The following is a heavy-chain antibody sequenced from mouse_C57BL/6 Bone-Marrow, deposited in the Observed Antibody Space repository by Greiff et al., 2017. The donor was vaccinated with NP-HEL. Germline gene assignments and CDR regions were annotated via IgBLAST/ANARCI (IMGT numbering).Heavy chain of an antibody. CDR1: GYAFSSYW. J-gene: IGHJ1*01. CDR2: IYPGAGDT. CDR3: ARSLLRRRYVDV. D-gene: IGHD1-2*01. Sequence: QVQLQQSGAELVKPGASVKISCKASGYAFSSYWMNWVKQRPGKGLEWIGQIYPGAGDTNYNGKFKGKATLTADKSSSTAYMQRSSRTSEDSAVYFCARSLLRRRYVDVWGAGTTVTVSS. V-gene: IGHV1-80*01.